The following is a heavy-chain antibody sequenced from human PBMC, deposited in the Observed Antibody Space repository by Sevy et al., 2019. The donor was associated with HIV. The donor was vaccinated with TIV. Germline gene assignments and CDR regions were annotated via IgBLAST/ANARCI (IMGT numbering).Heavy chain of an antibody. CDR3: ARDGRGISAFDI. J-gene: IGHJ3*02. Sequence: GGSLRLSCAASEFTFSSHAVSWVRQAPGKGLEWVSAISGNGENGHYADSVRGRFTISRDNFKNTLYLQMNSLRAEDTAVYYGARDGRGISAFDIWGQGTMVTVSS. V-gene: IGHV3-23*01. CDR2: ISGNGENG. CDR1: EFTFSSHA. D-gene: IGHD3-3*02.